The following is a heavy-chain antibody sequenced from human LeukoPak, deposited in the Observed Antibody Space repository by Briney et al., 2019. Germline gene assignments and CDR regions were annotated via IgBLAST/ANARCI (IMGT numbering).Heavy chain of an antibody. CDR3: AKDGEDYYGSGVYPLYYFDY. CDR1: GFTFSSYG. V-gene: IGHV3-30*18. CDR2: ISYDGSNK. Sequence: GRSLRLSCAASGFTFSSYGMHWVRQAPGKGLEWVAVISYDGSNKYYADSVKGRFTISRDNSKNTLYLQMNSLRAEDTAVYYCAKDGEDYYGSGVYPLYYFDYWGQGTLATVSS. D-gene: IGHD3-10*01. J-gene: IGHJ4*02.